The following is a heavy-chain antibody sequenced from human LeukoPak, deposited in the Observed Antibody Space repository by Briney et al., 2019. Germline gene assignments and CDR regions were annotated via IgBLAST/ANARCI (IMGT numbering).Heavy chain of an antibody. Sequence: PSETLSLTCAVYGGSFSGYYWGWIRQPPGKGLEWSGEINHSGSTNYNPSLKSRVTISVDTSKNQFSLKLSSVTAADTAVYYCARDGRNDAFDIWGQGTMVPVSS. J-gene: IGHJ3*02. V-gene: IGHV4-34*01. CDR1: GGSFSGYY. CDR3: ARDGRNDAFDI. CDR2: INHSGST.